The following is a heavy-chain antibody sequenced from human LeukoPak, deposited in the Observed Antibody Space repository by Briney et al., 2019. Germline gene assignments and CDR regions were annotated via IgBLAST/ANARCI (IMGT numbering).Heavy chain of an antibody. CDR2: IYYSGNT. CDR3: ARGYDSTPSYYFDY. Sequence: SETLSLTCTVSGGSISSYYWSWLRQPPGKGLEWIGYIYYSGNTNYNPSLKSRVTISVDTSKNQFSLKLSSVTAADTAVYYCARGYDSTPSYYFDYWGQGTLVTVSS. V-gene: IGHV4-59*01. J-gene: IGHJ4*02. CDR1: GGSISSYY. D-gene: IGHD3-22*01.